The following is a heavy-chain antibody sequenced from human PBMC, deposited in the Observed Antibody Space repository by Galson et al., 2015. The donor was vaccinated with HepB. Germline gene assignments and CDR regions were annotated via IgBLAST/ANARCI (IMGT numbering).Heavy chain of an antibody. CDR1: GYTFTSYG. D-gene: IGHD2-2*02. V-gene: IGHV1-18*01. CDR3: ASQACSSTSCYNGPIDY. Sequence: SVKVSCKASGYTFTSYGISWVRQAPGQGLEWMGWISAYNGNTNYAQKLQGRVTMTTDTSTSTAYMELRSLRSDDTAVYYCASQACSSTSCYNGPIDYWGQGTLVTVSS. J-gene: IGHJ4*02. CDR2: ISAYNGNT.